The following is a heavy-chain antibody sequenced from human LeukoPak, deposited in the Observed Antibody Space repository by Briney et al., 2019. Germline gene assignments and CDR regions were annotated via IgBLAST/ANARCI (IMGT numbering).Heavy chain of an antibody. CDR1: GGSFSGYY. J-gene: IGHJ4*02. CDR3: ARVRFLWYFDY. CDR2: INHSGST. Sequence: SETLSLTCAVYGGSFSGYYWTWIRQPPGKGLEWIGEINHSGSTNYNPSLKSRATISVDTSKNQFSLKLSSVTAADTAVYYCARVRFLWYFDYWGQGTLVTVSS. V-gene: IGHV4-34*01. D-gene: IGHD3-3*01.